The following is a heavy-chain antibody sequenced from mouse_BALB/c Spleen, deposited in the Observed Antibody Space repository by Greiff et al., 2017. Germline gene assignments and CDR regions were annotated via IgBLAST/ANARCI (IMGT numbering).Heavy chain of an antibody. CDR1: GFTFSDYY. D-gene: IGHD1-1*01. Sequence: EVQVVESGGGLVKPGGSLKLSCAASGFTFSDYYMYWVRQTPEKRLEWVATISDGGSYTYYPDSVKGRFTISRDNAKNNLYLQMSSLKSEDTAMYYCARDDYYYGSSYGAMDYWGQGTSVTVSS. V-gene: IGHV5-4*02. CDR2: ISDGGSYT. CDR3: ARDDYYYGSSYGAMDY. J-gene: IGHJ4*01.